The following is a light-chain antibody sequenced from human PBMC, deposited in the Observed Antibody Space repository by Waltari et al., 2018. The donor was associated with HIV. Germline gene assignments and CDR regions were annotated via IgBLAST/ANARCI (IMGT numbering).Light chain of an antibody. J-gene: IGKJ2*01. CDR2: MAS. Sequence: QSPSTLSASVAGRVTITCRASQSISTWLAWYLQKPGKAPKLLIYMASSLESGVPSRFSGSGSGTDFTLTISNLQPDDFATYYCQQYKSDPYTFGQGTKLEIK. V-gene: IGKV1-5*03. CDR3: QQYKSDPYT. CDR1: QSISTW.